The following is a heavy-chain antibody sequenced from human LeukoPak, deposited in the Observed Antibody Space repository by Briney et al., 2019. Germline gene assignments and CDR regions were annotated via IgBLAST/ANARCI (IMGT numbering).Heavy chain of an antibody. V-gene: IGHV3-23*01. Sequence: GGSLRLSCAASGFTFSNYAMSWVRQAPGKGLEWGSAVSYTGNSAYYADSVKGRFTISRDNSKNTLYLQMNGLRVEETAVYYCAKSTVMTTVVTPAFASWGQGTLVTASS. J-gene: IGHJ4*02. CDR3: AKSTVMTTVVTPAFAS. D-gene: IGHD4-23*01. CDR2: VSYTGNSA. CDR1: GFTFSNYA.